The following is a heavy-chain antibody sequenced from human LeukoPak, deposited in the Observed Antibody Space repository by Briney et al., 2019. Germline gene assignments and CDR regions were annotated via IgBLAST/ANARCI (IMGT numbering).Heavy chain of an antibody. CDR2: IYYSGST. CDR1: GGSISSSSYY. D-gene: IGHD5-24*01. V-gene: IGHV4-39*07. CDR3: ARNVGYKASHFDY. J-gene: IGHJ4*02. Sequence: SETLSLTCTVSGGSISSSSYYWGWIRQPPGKGLEWIGSIYYSGSTYYNPSLKSRVTISVDTSKNQFSLKLSSVTAADTAVYYCARNVGYKASHFDYWGQGTLVTVSS.